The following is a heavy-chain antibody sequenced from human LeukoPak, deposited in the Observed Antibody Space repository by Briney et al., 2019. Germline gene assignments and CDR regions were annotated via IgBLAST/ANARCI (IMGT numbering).Heavy chain of an antibody. Sequence: SGGSLRLSCAASGFTFSSYAMHWVRQAPGKGLEWVAVIPYDGSNKYYADSVKGRFTISRDNSKNTLYLQMNSLRAEDTAVYYCARDSFRDGDYLDYWGQGTLVTVSS. J-gene: IGHJ4*02. CDR2: IPYDGSNK. V-gene: IGHV3-30*04. CDR1: GFTFSSYA. CDR3: ARDSFRDGDYLDY. D-gene: IGHD4-17*01.